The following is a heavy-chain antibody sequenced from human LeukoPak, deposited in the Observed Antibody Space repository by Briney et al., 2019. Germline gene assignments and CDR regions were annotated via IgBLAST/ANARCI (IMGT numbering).Heavy chain of an antibody. D-gene: IGHD3-10*01. J-gene: IGHJ2*01. CDR1: GYTFTAHC. CDR3: ARGRGTTMVRGVITNYFDL. V-gene: IGHV1-2*02. CDR2: IDPNSGGT. Sequence: GASVKVSCRASGYTFTAHCIHWVRQAPGQGLELMGWIDPNSGGTNYAQKFLGSVTMTGDTSINTAFMELRRLRSDDTAIYYCARGRGTTMVRGVITNYFDLWGRGSLVTVSS.